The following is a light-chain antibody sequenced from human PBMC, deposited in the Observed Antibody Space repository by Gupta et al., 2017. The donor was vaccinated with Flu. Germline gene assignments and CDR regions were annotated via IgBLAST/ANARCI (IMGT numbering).Light chain of an antibody. CDR2: KAV. Sequence: GDRVHITFRGRSRLKCLLGLLQAKPRKAPKLPIYKAVKLESGVPSRFSGRGSGKKFTLNISSLQPDDFATYYCQQYDSYSLTFGGGTKVEI. CDR1: SRLKCL. V-gene: IGKV1-5*03. CDR3: QQYDSYSLT. J-gene: IGKJ4*01.